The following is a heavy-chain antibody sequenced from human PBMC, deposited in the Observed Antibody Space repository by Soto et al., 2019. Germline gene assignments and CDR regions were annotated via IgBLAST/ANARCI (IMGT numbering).Heavy chain of an antibody. CDR1: GGSISSSSYY. D-gene: IGHD3-10*01. J-gene: IGHJ5*02. V-gene: IGHV4-39*01. Sequence: ETLSLTCTVSGGSISSSSYYWGWIRQPPGKGLEWIGSIYYSGSTYYNPSLKSRVTISVDTSKNQFSLKLSSVTAADTAVYYCARLLTSITMVRGVTGMKPTRNPNLLAPCGQGTLVTVSS. CDR2: IYYSGST. CDR3: ARLLTSITMVRGVTGMKPTRNPNLLAP.